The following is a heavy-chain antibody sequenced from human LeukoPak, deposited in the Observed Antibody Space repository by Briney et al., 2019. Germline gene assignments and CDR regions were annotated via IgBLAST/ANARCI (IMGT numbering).Heavy chain of an antibody. V-gene: IGHV4-4*07. Sequence: PSETLSLTCTVPGGSINNYYCSWIRQPAGKGQEWIGRTYTTGSTNYNPSLKSRITMSVDTSKNQFSLKLSSVTAADTAVYYCARSGSYSGPYVYWGQGTVVTVSS. J-gene: IGHJ4*02. CDR1: GGSINNYY. D-gene: IGHD1-26*01. CDR2: TYTTGST. CDR3: ARSGSYSGPYVY.